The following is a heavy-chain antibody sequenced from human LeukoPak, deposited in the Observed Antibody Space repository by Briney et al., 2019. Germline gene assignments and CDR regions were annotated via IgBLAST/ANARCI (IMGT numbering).Heavy chain of an antibody. CDR2: INHSGST. J-gene: IGHJ6*02. CDR1: GGSFSGYY. Sequence: SETLSLTCAVYGGSFSGYYWSWLRQPPGKGLEWIGEINHSGSTNYNPSLKSRVTISVDTSKNQFSLKLSSVTAADTAVYYCASYPLLWFGELVDYYGMDVWGQGTTVTVSS. D-gene: IGHD3-10*01. V-gene: IGHV4-34*01. CDR3: ASYPLLWFGELVDYYGMDV.